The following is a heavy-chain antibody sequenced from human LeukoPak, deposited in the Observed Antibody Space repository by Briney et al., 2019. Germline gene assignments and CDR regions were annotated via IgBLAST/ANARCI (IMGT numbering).Heavy chain of an antibody. V-gene: IGHV4-39*07. Sequence: SETLSLTCTVSGGSISSSSYYWGWIRQPPGKGLEWIGSIYYSGSTNYNPSLKSRVTMSVDTSKNQFSLKLSSVTAADTAVYYCARDAYCSSTSCLTFFGYWGQGTLVTVSS. CDR2: IYYSGST. CDR3: ARDAYCSSTSCLTFFGY. CDR1: GGSISSSSYY. J-gene: IGHJ4*02. D-gene: IGHD2-2*01.